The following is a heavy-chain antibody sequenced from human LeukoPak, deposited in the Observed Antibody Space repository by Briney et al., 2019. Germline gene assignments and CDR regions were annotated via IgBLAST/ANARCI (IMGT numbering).Heavy chain of an antibody. Sequence: GGSLRPSSAVPEFTFSSNWMNWGRQAPGKGLEWVANIKPDGSETYYVDSVKGRFTISRDNANNSLSLQMNSLRAEDTAVYFCARVGPFDWFLDYWGQGTPVSVSS. J-gene: IGHJ4*02. CDR2: IKPDGSET. CDR1: EFTFSSNW. D-gene: IGHD3-9*01. CDR3: ARVGPFDWFLDY. V-gene: IGHV3-7*01.